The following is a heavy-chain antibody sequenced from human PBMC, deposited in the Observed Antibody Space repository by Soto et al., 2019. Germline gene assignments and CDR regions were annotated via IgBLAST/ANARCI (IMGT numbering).Heavy chain of an antibody. D-gene: IGHD2-8*02. J-gene: IGHJ3*02. CDR2: INHSGNT. CDR3: ARRDVIVLPAAIFSDKGAGAFDI. CDR1: GGSFSGYH. Sequence: PSETLSLTFAVYGGSFSGYHWSWIRQPPGKGLEWIGEINHSGNTNYNPSLKSRVTISADTSKNQFSLHLRSVTAADTAIFYCARRDVIVLPAAIFSDKGAGAFDIWGQGTMVTVSS. V-gene: IGHV4-34*01.